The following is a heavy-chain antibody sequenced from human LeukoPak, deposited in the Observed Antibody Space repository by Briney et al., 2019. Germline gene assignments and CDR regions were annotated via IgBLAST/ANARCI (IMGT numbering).Heavy chain of an antibody. CDR1: GFTFSSYG. CDR3: ARDPQGYISSWFDC. CDR2: ISNDGSNK. J-gene: IGHJ5*01. Sequence: GGSLRLSCAASGFTFSSYGMHWVRQAPGKGLEWVAVISNDGSNKYYADSVKGRFTISRDNSKNTLYLQMNSLRAEDTAVYYCARDPQGYISSWFDCWGQRSLVTVSS. V-gene: IGHV3-30*03. D-gene: IGHD6-13*01.